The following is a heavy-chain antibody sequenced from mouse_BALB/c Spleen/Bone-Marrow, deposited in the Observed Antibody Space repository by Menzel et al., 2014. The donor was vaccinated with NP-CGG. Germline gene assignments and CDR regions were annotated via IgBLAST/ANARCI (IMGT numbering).Heavy chain of an antibody. V-gene: IGHV5-4*02. CDR2: ISDGGGHT. D-gene: IGHD2-14*01. Sequence: EVQRVESGGRLVKPGGSLKLSCAASGFIFSDHYMYWVRQTPEKRLEWVATISDGGGHTYYSDSVKGRFTISRDNAKNNLYLQMSSLKSEDTAMYHCARDGDYRYAWFSYWGQGTPVTVSA. CDR3: ARDGDYRYAWFSY. CDR1: GFIFSDHY. J-gene: IGHJ3*01.